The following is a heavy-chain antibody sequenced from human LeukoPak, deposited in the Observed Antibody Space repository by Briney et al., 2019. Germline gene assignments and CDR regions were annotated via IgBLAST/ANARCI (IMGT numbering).Heavy chain of an antibody. CDR3: ARGGSYFDISGYYFY. CDR2: IYSGGST. V-gene: IGHV3-66*01. D-gene: IGHD3-22*01. J-gene: IGHJ4*02. Sequence: PGGSLRLSCAASGFTVGSNTMSWVRQAPGTGLEWFSIIYSGGSTSYADSVKGRFTISRDNSKNTLYLQMNSLRTEDTAVYYCARGGSYFDISGYYFYWGQGTLVTVSS. CDR1: GFTVGSNT.